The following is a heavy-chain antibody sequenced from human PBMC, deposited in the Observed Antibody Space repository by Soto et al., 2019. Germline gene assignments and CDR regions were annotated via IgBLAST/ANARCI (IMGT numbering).Heavy chain of an antibody. CDR1: GFTVSSNY. V-gene: IGHV3-53*01. D-gene: IGHD2-2*01. Sequence: EVQLVESGGGLIQPGGSLRLSCAASGFTVSSNYMSWVRQAPGKGLEWVSVIYSGGSTYYADSVKGRFTISRDNSKNTLYLQMNSLRAEDTAVYYCARYLPAALYYFDYWGQGTLVTVSS. J-gene: IGHJ4*02. CDR3: ARYLPAALYYFDY. CDR2: IYSGGST.